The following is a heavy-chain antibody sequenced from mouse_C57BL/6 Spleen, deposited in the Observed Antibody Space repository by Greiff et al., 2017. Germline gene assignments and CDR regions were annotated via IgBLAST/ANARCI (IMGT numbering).Heavy chain of an antibody. CDR1: GYSITSGYY. J-gene: IGHJ4*01. CDR3: ARKGYDYDYAMDY. D-gene: IGHD2-4*01. Sequence: EVQLVESGPGLVKPSQSLSLTCSVTGYSITSGYYWNWIRQFPGNKLEWMGYISYDGSNNYNPSLKNRISITRDTSKNQFFLKLNSVTTEDTATYYCARKGYDYDYAMDYWGQGTSVTVSS. V-gene: IGHV3-6*01. CDR2: ISYDGSN.